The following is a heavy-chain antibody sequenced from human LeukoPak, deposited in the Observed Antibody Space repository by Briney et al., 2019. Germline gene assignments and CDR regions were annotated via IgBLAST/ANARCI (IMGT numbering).Heavy chain of an antibody. Sequence: SQTLSLTCTISGGSISSGDYYWSWIRQPPGKGLEWIGYIYYSGSTYYNPSLKSRVTISVDTSKNQFSLKLSSVTAADTAVYYCALTEVVAATPYYWGQGTLVTVSS. D-gene: IGHD2-15*01. CDR1: GGSISSGDYY. CDR2: IYYSGST. V-gene: IGHV4-30-4*08. J-gene: IGHJ4*02. CDR3: ALTEVVAATPYY.